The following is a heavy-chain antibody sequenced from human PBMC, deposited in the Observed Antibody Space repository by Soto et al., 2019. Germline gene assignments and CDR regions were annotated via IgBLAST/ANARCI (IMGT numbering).Heavy chain of an antibody. CDR1: GYTFTSYG. D-gene: IGHD6-19*01. Sequence: ASVKVSCKASGYTFTSYGISWLRQAPGQGLEWMGWIGAYNGNTNYAQKLQGRVTMTTDTSTSTAYMELRSLRSDDTAVYYCARIVAVAGTYYFDYWGQGTLVTVSS. CDR2: IGAYNGNT. V-gene: IGHV1-18*01. CDR3: ARIVAVAGTYYFDY. J-gene: IGHJ4*02.